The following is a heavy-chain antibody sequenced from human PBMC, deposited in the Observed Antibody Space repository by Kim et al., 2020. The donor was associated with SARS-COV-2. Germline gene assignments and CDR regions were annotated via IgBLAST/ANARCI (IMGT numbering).Heavy chain of an antibody. V-gene: IGHV4-4*02. Sequence: SETLSLTCAVSGGSISSSNWWSWVRQPPVKGLEWIGQIYHSGSTKYNLSLKSRVTISVDKSKNQFSLNLSSVTAADTALYYCTRDLADYSRPYGMDVWGQGTTVTVSS. J-gene: IGHJ6*02. D-gene: IGHD4-4*01. CDR1: GGSISSSNW. CDR3: TRDLADYSRPYGMDV. CDR2: IYHSGST.